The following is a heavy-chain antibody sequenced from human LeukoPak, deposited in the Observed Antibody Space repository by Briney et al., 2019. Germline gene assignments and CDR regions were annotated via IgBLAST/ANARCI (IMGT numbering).Heavy chain of an antibody. J-gene: IGHJ5*02. Sequence: GASVKVSCKASGYTFTSYYMHWVRQAPGQGLEWMGIINPSGGSTSYAQKFQGRVTMTREMSTSTVYMELSSLRSEDTAVYYCARGFVVPAARNWFDPWGQGTLVTVSS. CDR2: INPSGGST. CDR1: GYTFTSYY. CDR3: ARGFVVPAARNWFDP. V-gene: IGHV1-46*01. D-gene: IGHD2-2*01.